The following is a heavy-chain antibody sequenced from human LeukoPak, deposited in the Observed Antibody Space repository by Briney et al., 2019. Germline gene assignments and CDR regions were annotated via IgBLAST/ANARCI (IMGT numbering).Heavy chain of an antibody. D-gene: IGHD5-12*01. V-gene: IGHV3-48*03. J-gene: IGHJ6*02. CDR1: GFTFSSYE. CDR3: AREGVVATNYYGMDV. Sequence: GSLRLSCAASGFTFSSYEMNWVRQAPGQGLEWVSYISSSGSTIYYADSVKGRFTISRDNAKNSLYLQMNSLRAEDTAVYYCAREGVVATNYYGMDVWGQGPTVPVSS. CDR2: ISSSGSTI.